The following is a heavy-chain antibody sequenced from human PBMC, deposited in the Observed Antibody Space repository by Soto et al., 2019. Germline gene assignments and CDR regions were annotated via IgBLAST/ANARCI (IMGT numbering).Heavy chain of an antibody. Sequence: QVQLQDAGPGLVKPSGTLSLTCAVCGGSISSKNWGSCVRHPPGNGLDWIGEIYHRGSTNYNPSLKSRVTISLDKTKTQSSLKLTSVTPADTAVYYYAGNNGRGAFDSWGQGTLVTVSS. CDR2: IYHRGST. V-gene: IGHV4-4*02. CDR3: AGNNGRGAFDS. J-gene: IGHJ4*02. D-gene: IGHD1-1*01. CDR1: GGSISSKNW.